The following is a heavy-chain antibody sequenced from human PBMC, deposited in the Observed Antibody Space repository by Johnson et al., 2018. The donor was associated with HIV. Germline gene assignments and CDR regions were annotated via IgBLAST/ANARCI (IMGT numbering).Heavy chain of an antibody. Sequence: QVQLVESGGGVVQPGRSLRLSCAASGFTFSSYAMHWVRQAPGKGLAWVAVISYDGSNKYYEDSVEGRFTISRDDSKNMLYLQMNSLRAEDTAVYYCAKGMEQWLLLGGFHIWGQGTMVSVSS. D-gene: IGHD6-19*01. CDR3: AKGMEQWLLLGGFHI. V-gene: IGHV3-30-3*01. CDR2: ISYDGSNK. J-gene: IGHJ3*02. CDR1: GFTFSSYA.